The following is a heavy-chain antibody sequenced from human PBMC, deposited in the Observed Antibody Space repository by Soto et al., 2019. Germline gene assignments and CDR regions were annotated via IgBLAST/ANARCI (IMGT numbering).Heavy chain of an antibody. CDR3: ARLYGSGIWNYYGMDV. CDR2: ISSSSRYT. D-gene: IGHD3-10*01. V-gene: IGHV3-11*03. Sequence: GGSLRLSCAASGFTFTDYYMTWIRQAPGKGLEWVSYISSSSRYTYSADSVKGRFTISRDDAENSLYLQMSSLRAEDTAVYYCARLYGSGIWNYYGMDVWGQGTTVTVSS. CDR1: GFTFTDYY. J-gene: IGHJ6*02.